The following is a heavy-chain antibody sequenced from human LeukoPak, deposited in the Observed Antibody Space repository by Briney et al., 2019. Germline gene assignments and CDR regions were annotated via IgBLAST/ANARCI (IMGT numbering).Heavy chain of an antibody. V-gene: IGHV3-48*03. CDR3: ANDYGDYEVYFDY. CDR2: ISGSGTTI. D-gene: IGHD4-17*01. CDR1: GFTFSTYE. Sequence: GGSLRLSCAASGFTFSTYEMNWVRQAPGKGLEWVSYISGSGTTIYYADSVKGRFTISRDNAKKTLFLQMNSLRAEDTAVYYCANDYGDYEVYFDYWGQGTLVTVSS. J-gene: IGHJ4*02.